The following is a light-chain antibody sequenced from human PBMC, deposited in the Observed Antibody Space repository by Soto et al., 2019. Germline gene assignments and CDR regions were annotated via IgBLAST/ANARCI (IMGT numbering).Light chain of an antibody. Sequence: DIVVTQSPDSLAMSLGERATINCKSSQSVLSSSNNKNYLAWYQQKPGQPPKLLIYWASARESGVPDRFSGSGSGTDFTLAISSLQAEDVAVYYCQHYYSIPWAFGQGTKVEV. CDR1: QSVLSSSNNKNY. CDR2: WAS. J-gene: IGKJ1*01. CDR3: QHYYSIPWA. V-gene: IGKV4-1*01.